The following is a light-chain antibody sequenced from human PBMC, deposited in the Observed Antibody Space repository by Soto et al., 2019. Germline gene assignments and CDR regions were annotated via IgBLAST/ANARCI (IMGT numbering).Light chain of an antibody. CDR2: DAS. V-gene: IGKV1-33*01. J-gene: IGKJ3*01. CDR1: QDSSNY. Sequence: DIQMTQSPSSLSASVGDRVTITCQASQDSSNYLNWYQQKPGKAPKLLIYDASNLETGVPSRLSGSGSGTDFTFTITSLQPEDIATYYCKQYDNLPFTFGTGTKVAIK. CDR3: KQYDNLPFT.